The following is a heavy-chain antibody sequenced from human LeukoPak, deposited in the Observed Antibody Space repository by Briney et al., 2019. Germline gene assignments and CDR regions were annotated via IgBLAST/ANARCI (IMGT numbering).Heavy chain of an antibody. J-gene: IGHJ6*04. CDR3: ARDTLYSGSGSYYWDYYYYGMDV. Sequence: GASVQVSCTASGYTFTSYAMHWVRQAPGQRLDWMGCIKAGNGNSQYSQKFQGRVTITRDTSASTAYMELSSLRSEDTAVYYCARDTLYSGSGSYYWDYYYYGMDVWGKGTTVTVSS. CDR1: GYTFTSYA. V-gene: IGHV1-3*01. D-gene: IGHD3-10*01. CDR2: IKAGNGNS.